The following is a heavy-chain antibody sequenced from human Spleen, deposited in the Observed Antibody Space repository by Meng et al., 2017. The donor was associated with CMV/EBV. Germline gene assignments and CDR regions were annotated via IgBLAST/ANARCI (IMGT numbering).Heavy chain of an antibody. Sequence: SGPTLVKPTQTLTLTCTFSGFSLGTSGVGVGWIRQSPGMALEWLALIYWNADKRYTPSLKTRLTITGDTSRNQVVLKMTNVDPVDTATYYCAHTTAPDGSIGGYYFDYWGQGTLVTVSS. CDR3: AHTTAPDGSIGGYYFDY. CDR1: GFSLGTSGVG. CDR2: IYWNADK. V-gene: IGHV2-5*01. D-gene: IGHD3-22*01. J-gene: IGHJ4*02.